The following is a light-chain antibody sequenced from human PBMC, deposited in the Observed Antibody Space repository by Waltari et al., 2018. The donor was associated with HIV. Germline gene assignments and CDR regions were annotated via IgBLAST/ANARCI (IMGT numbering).Light chain of an antibody. CDR1: SSNIGAGYD. Sequence: QSVLTQPPSVSGAPGQRVTISCTGSSSNIGAGYDVHWYQQLPGTAPKLLIYGTSNRPSGGPDRFSGSKSGTSASLAIPGLQAEDEADYYCQSYDSSLSGSVFGGGTKLTVL. J-gene: IGLJ2*01. V-gene: IGLV1-40*01. CDR2: GTS. CDR3: QSYDSSLSGSV.